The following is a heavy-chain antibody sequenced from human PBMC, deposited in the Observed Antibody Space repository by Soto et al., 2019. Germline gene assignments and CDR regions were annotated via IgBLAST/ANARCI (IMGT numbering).Heavy chain of an antibody. D-gene: IGHD5-12*01. J-gene: IGHJ5*02. V-gene: IGHV1-18*03. Sequence: ASVKVSCKASGYTFTSYGISWVRQAPGQGLEWMGRISAYNGNTTYAQKIQGRVTLTTDESTTTVYMELRSLRSDDMAVYYCAKEGGKDGYFGNWFDPWGQGTQVTVSS. CDR1: GYTFTSYG. CDR2: ISAYNGNT. CDR3: AKEGGKDGYFGNWFDP.